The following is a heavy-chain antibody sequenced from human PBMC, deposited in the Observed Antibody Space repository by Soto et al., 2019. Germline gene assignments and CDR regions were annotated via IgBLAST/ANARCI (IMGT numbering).Heavy chain of an antibody. J-gene: IGHJ4*02. V-gene: IGHV3-21*06. D-gene: IGHD6-19*01. CDR1: GFTFTSDS. Sequence: EVQLVESGGGLVKPGGSVRLSCEASGFTFTSDSMTWVRQAPGKGLEWVSSISSHGRDIFYADSVKGRFTISRDNAKDSLQLQMNSLTGADSAVYYCARGAAMAGKLDLWGQGTLVTVSS. CDR2: ISSHGRDI. CDR3: ARGAAMAGKLDL.